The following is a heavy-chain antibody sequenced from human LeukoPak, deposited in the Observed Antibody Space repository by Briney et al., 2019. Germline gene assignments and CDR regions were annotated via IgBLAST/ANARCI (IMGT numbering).Heavy chain of an antibody. J-gene: IGHJ5*02. CDR1: GFTFSSYD. Sequence: GGSLRLSCAASGFTFSSYDMHWVRQATGKGLEWVSAIGTAGDTYYPDSVKGRFTISRDNSKNTLYLQMNSLRAEDTAVYYCARFQTRYYYGSGSYYNSNWFDPWGQGTQVTVSS. D-gene: IGHD3-10*01. CDR2: IGTAGDT. V-gene: IGHV3-13*01. CDR3: ARFQTRYYYGSGSYYNSNWFDP.